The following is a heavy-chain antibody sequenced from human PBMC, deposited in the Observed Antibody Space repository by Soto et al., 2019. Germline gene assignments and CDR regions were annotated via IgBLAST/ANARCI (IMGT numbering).Heavy chain of an antibody. CDR3: ARGHSTDCSNGVCSFFYNHEMDV. D-gene: IGHD2-8*01. J-gene: IGHJ6*02. CDR1: GYSFTDYH. CDR2: INPKSGGT. V-gene: IGHV1-2*04. Sequence: ASVKVSCKASGYSFTDYHIHWVRQAPGQGXEWLGRINPKSGGTSTAQKFQGWVTMTRDRSISTVYMELTRLRSDDTAVYFCARGHSTDCSNGVCSFFYNHEMDVWGQGTTVTVSS.